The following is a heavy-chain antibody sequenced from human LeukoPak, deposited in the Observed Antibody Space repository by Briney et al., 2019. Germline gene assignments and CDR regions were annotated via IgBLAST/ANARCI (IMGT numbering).Heavy chain of an antibody. J-gene: IGHJ3*02. D-gene: IGHD3-22*01. CDR1: GFTFSSYA. V-gene: IGHV3-23*01. CDR2: ISGSGGST. Sequence: GGSLRLSCAASGFTFSSYAMSWVRQAPGKRLEWVSAISGSGGSTYYADSVKGRFTISRDNSKNTLYLQMNSLRAEDTAVYYCAKDSPPAYYYDSSGLLDAFDIWGQGTMVTVSS. CDR3: AKDSPPAYYYDSSGLLDAFDI.